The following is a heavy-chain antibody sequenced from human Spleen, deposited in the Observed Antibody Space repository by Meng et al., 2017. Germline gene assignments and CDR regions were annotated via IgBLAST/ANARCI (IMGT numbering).Heavy chain of an antibody. CDR1: GVPFTRYA. CDR2: INTNIGNP. J-gene: IGHJ5*02. Sequence: SGFELRRPGASVKVSRKASGVPFTRYAMSWVRQAPGQGLGWMGWINTNIGNPTYDQGFTGPFVFSLDTSVSKAYLQISSLMADDTAYYYCARGSGYGDSWLALDPWGQGTLVTVSS. CDR3: ARGSGYGDSWLALDP. D-gene: IGHD4-17*01. V-gene: IGHV7-4-1*02.